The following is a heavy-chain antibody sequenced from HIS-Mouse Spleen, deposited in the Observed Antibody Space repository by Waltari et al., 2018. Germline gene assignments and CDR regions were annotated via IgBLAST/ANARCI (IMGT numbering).Heavy chain of an antibody. Sequence: QLQLQESGPGLVKPSETLSLTCTVSGGSISSSSYYWGWIRQPPGKGLEWIGSIYYSGSTSYTPSLKRRVTISVDTSKNQFSLKLSSVTAADTAVYYCARDYGDNWFDPWGQGTLVTVSS. CDR3: ARDYGDNWFDP. D-gene: IGHD4-17*01. CDR2: IYYSGST. V-gene: IGHV4-39*07. J-gene: IGHJ5*02. CDR1: GGSISSSSYY.